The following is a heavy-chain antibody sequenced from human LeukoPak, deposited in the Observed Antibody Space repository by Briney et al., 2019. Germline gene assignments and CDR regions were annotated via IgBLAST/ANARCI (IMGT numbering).Heavy chain of an antibody. CDR1: GFTFSSYG. D-gene: IGHD2-15*01. CDR3: ARDQDYSLYYYYYGMDV. Sequence: PGGSLRLSCAASGFTFSSYGMHWVRQAPGKGLEWVAVIWYDGSNKYYADSVKGRLTISRDDSKNTLYLQMNSLRAEDTAVYYCARDQDYSLYYYYYGMDVWGQGTTVTVSS. CDR2: IWYDGSNK. V-gene: IGHV3-33*01. J-gene: IGHJ6*02.